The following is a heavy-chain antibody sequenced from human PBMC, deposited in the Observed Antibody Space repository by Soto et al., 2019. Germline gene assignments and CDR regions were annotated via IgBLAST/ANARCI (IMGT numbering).Heavy chain of an antibody. J-gene: IGHJ4*02. V-gene: IGHV4-4*07. D-gene: IGHD3-3*01. CDR1: GASISGFY. CDR3: ARDFAYFDS. Sequence: SETLSLTCTVSGASISGFYWSWIRKSAGKGLEWIGRIYATGTTDYNPSLKSRVMMSVDTSKKQFSLKLRSVTAADTAVYFCARDFAYFDSWGRGTLVTVSS. CDR2: IYATGTT.